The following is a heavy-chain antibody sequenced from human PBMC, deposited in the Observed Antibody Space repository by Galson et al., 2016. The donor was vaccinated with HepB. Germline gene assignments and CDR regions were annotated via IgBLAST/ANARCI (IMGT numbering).Heavy chain of an antibody. CDR3: AREVITTTIRGYFDF. CDR1: GGSIRSGGYY. J-gene: IGHJ4*02. V-gene: IGHV4-31*03. D-gene: IGHD1-14*01. CDR2: IYYSGST. Sequence: TLSLTCTVSGGSIRSGGYYWSWIRQHPGKGLEWMGYIYYSGSTFYNPSLKSRITIAVDTSKNQFSLKLSSVTAADTAVYYCAREVITTTIRGYFDFWGQGALVTVSS.